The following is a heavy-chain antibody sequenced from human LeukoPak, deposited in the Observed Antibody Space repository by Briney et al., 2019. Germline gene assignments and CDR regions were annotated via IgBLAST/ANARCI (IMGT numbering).Heavy chain of an antibody. D-gene: IGHD3-22*01. CDR2: INPNSGGT. J-gene: IGHJ4*02. CDR1: GYTFTSYG. V-gene: IGHV1-2*02. CDR3: ASGSSYDSSGRGFDY. Sequence: ASVKVSCKASGYTFTSYGISWVRQAPGQGLEWMGWINPNSGGTNYAQKFQGRVTMTRDTSISTAYMELSRLRSDDTAVYYCASGSSYDSSGRGFDYWGQGTLVTVSS.